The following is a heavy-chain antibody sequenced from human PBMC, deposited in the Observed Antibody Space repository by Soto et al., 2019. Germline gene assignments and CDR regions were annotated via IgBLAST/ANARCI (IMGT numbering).Heavy chain of an antibody. V-gene: IGHV4-30-4*01. D-gene: IGHD6-19*01. CDR3: ARVSVSGWFGH. CDR1: GGSISSGDYY. CDR2: IYYSGST. J-gene: IGHJ4*02. Sequence: PSETLSLTCTVSGGSISSGDYYWSWIRQPPGKGLEWIGYIYYSGSTYYNPSLKSRVTISVDTSKNQFSLKLSSVTAADTAVYYCARVSVSGWFGHWGQGTLVTVSS.